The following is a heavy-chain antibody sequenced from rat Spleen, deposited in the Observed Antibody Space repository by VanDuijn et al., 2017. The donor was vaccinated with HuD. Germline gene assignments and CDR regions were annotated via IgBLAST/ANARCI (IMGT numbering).Heavy chain of an antibody. CDR3: VRFYDGYYHRFDY. CDR1: GFTFSDYN. D-gene: IGHD1-12*03. V-gene: IGHV5-22*01. Sequence: EVQLVESGGGLVQPGTSLKLSCVASGFTFSDYNMAWVRQAPKKGLEWVATISYEGTTNYYGDSVKGRFTISRDNAKSTLYLQMNSLRSEDTATYYCVRFYDGYYHRFDYWGQGTLVTVSS. J-gene: IGHJ3*01. CDR2: ISYEGTTN.